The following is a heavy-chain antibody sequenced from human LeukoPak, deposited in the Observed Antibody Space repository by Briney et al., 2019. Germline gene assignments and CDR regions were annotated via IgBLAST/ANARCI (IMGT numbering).Heavy chain of an antibody. V-gene: IGHV4-34*01. Sequence: TSETLSLTCAVYGGSFSGYYWSWIRQPPGKGLEWIGEINHSGSTNYNPSLKSRVTISVDTSKNQFSLKLSSVTAADTAVYYCASRRYDILTGRIGYYYYYYGMDVWGQGTTVTVSS. D-gene: IGHD3-9*01. J-gene: IGHJ6*02. CDR1: GGSFSGYY. CDR2: INHSGST. CDR3: ASRRYDILTGRIGYYYYYYGMDV.